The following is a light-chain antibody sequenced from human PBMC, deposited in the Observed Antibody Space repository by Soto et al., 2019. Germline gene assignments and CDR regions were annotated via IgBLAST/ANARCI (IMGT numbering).Light chain of an antibody. CDR2: GAS. CDR1: QSVSSSY. CDR3: QQYGSSPLT. J-gene: IGKJ4*01. V-gene: IGKV3-20*01. Sequence: EIVLTQSPGTLSLSPGERATLSCRASQSVSSSYLAWYQQKPGQAPRRLIYGASSRATGIPDRFSGSGSGTDFTLTISRLEPEDFVVFYCQQYGSSPLTFGGGTKVEIK.